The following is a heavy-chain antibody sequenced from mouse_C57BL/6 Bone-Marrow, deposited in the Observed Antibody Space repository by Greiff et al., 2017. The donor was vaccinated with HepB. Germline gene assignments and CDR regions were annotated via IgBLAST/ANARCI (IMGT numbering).Heavy chain of an antibody. CDR2: IDPSDSYT. CDR3: ARDYCYDVGYYYAMDY. Sequence: QVQLQQPGAELVRPGTSVKLSCKASGYTFTSYWMHWVKQRPGQGLEWIGVIDPSDSYTNYNQKFKGKATLTVDTSSSTAYMQLSSLTSEDSAVYYCARDYCYDVGYYYAMDYWGQGTSVTVSS. V-gene: IGHV1-59*01. D-gene: IGHD2-12*01. J-gene: IGHJ4*01. CDR1: GYTFTSYW.